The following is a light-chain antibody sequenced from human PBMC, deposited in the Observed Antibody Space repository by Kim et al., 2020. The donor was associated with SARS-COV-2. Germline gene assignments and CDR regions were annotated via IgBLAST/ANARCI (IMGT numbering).Light chain of an antibody. CDR3: ISYTSRSTWL. J-gene: IGLJ3*02. V-gene: IGLV2-14*01. CDR2: DVS. Sequence: QSALTQPASVSGSPGQSITFSCTGTSSDVGGYNFVSWFQQHPGKAPKLMIYDVSKRPSGVSNRFSGSKSGNTASLTISGLQAEDEADYYCISYTSRSTWLFGGGTQLTVL. CDR1: SSDVGGYNF.